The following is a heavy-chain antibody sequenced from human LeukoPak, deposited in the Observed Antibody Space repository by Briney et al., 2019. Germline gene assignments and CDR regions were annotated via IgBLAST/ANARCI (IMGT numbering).Heavy chain of an antibody. J-gene: IGHJ4*02. V-gene: IGHV5-51*01. Sequence: GESLQISCQGSGYSFTTYWIGWVRQLPGKGLEWMGIIYPGDADTRYSTSFQGQVTISADKSINTAYLQWSSLKASDTAMYYCARKYSSGWPNWGQGTPVTVSS. D-gene: IGHD6-19*01. CDR3: ARKYSSGWPN. CDR1: GYSFTTYW. CDR2: IYPGDADT.